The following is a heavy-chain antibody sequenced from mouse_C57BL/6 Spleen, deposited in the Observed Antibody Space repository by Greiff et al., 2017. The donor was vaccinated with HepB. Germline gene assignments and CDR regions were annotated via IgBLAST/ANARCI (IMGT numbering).Heavy chain of an antibody. CDR2: ISSGGSYT. CDR3: ARHEDGRTLFDY. CDR1: GFTFSSYG. V-gene: IGHV5-6*02. D-gene: IGHD1-1*01. Sequence: DVMLVESGGDLVKPGGSLKLSCAASGFTFSSYGMSWVRQTPDKRLEWVATISSGGSYTYYPDSVKGRFTISRDNAKNTLYLQMSSLKSEDTAMYYCARHEDGRTLFDYWGQGTTLTVSS. J-gene: IGHJ2*01.